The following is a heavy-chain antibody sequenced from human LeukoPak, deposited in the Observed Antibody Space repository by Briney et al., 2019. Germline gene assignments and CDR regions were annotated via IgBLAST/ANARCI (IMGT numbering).Heavy chain of an antibody. J-gene: IGHJ4*02. CDR1: GFTFSSYG. CDR3: AGLESGYEMD. V-gene: IGHV3-23*01. Sequence: GGSLRLSCATFGFTFSSYGMTWVRQAPGKGLEWVSTISISGGTTYYADSVKGRSSISRDNSKNTLYLQMNSLRAEDTAVYYCAGLESGYEMDWGQGTLVTVSS. D-gene: IGHD5-12*01. CDR2: ISISGGTT.